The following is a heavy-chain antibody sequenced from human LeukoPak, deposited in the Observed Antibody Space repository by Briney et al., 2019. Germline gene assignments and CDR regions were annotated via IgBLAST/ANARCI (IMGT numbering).Heavy chain of an antibody. Sequence: GGSLRLSCAASGFSFRDFWMTWVRQAPGKGLEWVANINQGGSVKYYVDSVKGRFTISRDDAKSSLYVQMSSLRDEDTAVYYCARFGYSGWNLEYWGQGTLVTVSS. J-gene: IGHJ4*02. V-gene: IGHV3-7*01. CDR1: GFSFRDFW. D-gene: IGHD5-12*01. CDR2: INQGGSVK. CDR3: ARFGYSGWNLEY.